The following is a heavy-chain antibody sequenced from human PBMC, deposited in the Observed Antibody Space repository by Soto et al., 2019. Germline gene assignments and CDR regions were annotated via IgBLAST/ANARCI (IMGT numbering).Heavy chain of an antibody. V-gene: IGHV2-70*04. CDR3: ARMNGYSYGPSWFDP. Sequence: SGPTVVNPTQTLTLTCTFSGFSLSTSGMRVSWIRQPPGKALEWLARIDWDDDKFYSTSLKTRLTISKDTSKNQVVLTMTNMDPLDTATYYCARMNGYSYGPSWFDPWGQGTLVTVSS. CDR1: GFSLSTSGMR. CDR2: IDWDDDK. D-gene: IGHD5-18*01. J-gene: IGHJ5*02.